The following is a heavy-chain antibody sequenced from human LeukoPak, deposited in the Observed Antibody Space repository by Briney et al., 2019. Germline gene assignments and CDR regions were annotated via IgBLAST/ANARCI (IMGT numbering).Heavy chain of an antibody. J-gene: IGHJ4*02. CDR2: INSDGSST. CDR1: GFTFSSYW. CDR3: ARVGASVGAIDY. V-gene: IGHV3-74*01. D-gene: IGHD1-26*01. Sequence: GGSVRLSCAASGFTFSSYWMHWVRQAPGKGLVWVSRINSDGSSTSYADSVKGRFTISRDNAKNTLYLQMNSLRAEDTAVYYCARVGASVGAIDYWGQGTLVTVSS.